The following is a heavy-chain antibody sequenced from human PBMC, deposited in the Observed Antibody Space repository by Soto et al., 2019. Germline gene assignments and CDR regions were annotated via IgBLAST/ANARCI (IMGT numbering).Heavy chain of an antibody. CDR1: GFTFSSYG. J-gene: IGHJ6*02. Sequence: QVQLVESGGGVVQPGRSLRLSCAASGFTFSSYGMHWVRQAPGKGLEWVAVISHDGSNKYFADSVKGRFTISRDNSQNTLYLQMNSLRAEDTAVDYCARHLVAVAGYLHGMDVWGQGTTVTVSS. CDR3: ARHLVAVAGYLHGMDV. V-gene: IGHV3-30*03. CDR2: ISHDGSNK. D-gene: IGHD6-19*01.